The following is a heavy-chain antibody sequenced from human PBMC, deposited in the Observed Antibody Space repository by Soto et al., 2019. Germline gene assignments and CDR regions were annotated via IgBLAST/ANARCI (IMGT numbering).Heavy chain of an antibody. J-gene: IGHJ4*02. V-gene: IGHV4-61*03. CDR2: IYYTGGT. D-gene: IGHD2-2*01. CDR3: ARLEVGLDY. Sequence: QVQLQESGPGLVKPSETLSLTCSVSGGSVSSGSYYWSWIRQSPEKGLEWIGYIYYTGGTKYNPSLTSRVTISADTSRNHFSLKLTCVTAADTAVYYCARLEVGLDYWGQGVLVTVSS. CDR1: GGSVSSGSYY.